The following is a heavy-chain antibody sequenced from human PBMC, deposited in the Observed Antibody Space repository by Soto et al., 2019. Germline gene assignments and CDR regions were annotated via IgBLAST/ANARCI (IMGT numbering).Heavy chain of an antibody. V-gene: IGHV6-1*01. CDR1: GDSVSSNSAA. Sequence: SQTLSLTCAISGDSVSSNSAAWNWIRQSPSRGLEWLGRTYYRSKWYNDYAVSVKSRITINPDTSKNQFSLQLNSVTPEATGVYYVAKEVSFPGVRVSAGGNYYDAMDVWGQGSTVSVSS. CDR3: AKEVSFPGVRVSAGGNYYDAMDV. D-gene: IGHD3-10*02. CDR2: TYYRSKWYN. J-gene: IGHJ6*02.